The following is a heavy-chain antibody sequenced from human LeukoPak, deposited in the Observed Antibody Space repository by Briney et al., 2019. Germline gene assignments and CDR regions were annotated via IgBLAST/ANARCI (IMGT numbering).Heavy chain of an antibody. D-gene: IGHD6-19*01. CDR2: INTGGGTT. V-gene: IGHV3-23*01. CDR1: GFTFSSFA. Sequence: GGSLTLSCVASGFTFSSFAMTWVRQAAGKGLEWVAVINTGGGTTDYAGSVKGRFTISGDNSKNTLYLQMNSLRAEDTAVYYCAKGSGWYVWGQGTLVTVSS. CDR3: AKGSGWYV. J-gene: IGHJ4*02.